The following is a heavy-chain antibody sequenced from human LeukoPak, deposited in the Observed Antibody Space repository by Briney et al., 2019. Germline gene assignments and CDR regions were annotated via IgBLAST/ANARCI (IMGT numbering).Heavy chain of an antibody. V-gene: IGHV3-74*01. Sequence: GGSLRLSCAASGFTFSSYWMHWVRQAPGKGLVWVSRINTDGSSTSYADSVKGRFTISRDNAKNTLYLQMNSLRAEDTAVYYCARVGIIDTAMANLDYWGQGTLVTVSS. D-gene: IGHD5-18*01. J-gene: IGHJ4*02. CDR3: ARVGIIDTAMANLDY. CDR1: GFTFSSYW. CDR2: INTDGSST.